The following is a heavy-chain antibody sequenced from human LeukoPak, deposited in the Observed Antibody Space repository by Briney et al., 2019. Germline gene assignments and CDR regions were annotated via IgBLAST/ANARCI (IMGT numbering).Heavy chain of an antibody. CDR1: GGSFSGYY. V-gene: IGHV4-34*01. CDR2: INHSGST. CDR3: ARLGGSGSYYNQRTAGGRVV. D-gene: IGHD3-10*01. Sequence: SETLSLTCAVYGGSFSGYYWSWIRQPPGKGLEWIGEINHSGSTNYNPSLKSRVTISVDTSKNQSSLKLSSVTAADTAVYYCARLGGSGSYYNQRTAGGRVVWGKGTTVTISS. J-gene: IGHJ6*04.